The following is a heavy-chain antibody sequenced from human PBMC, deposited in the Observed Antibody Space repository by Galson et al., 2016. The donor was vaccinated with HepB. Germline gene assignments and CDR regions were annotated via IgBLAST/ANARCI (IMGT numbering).Heavy chain of an antibody. V-gene: IGHV2-5*02. D-gene: IGHD3-10*01. CDR2: IYWDDDK. CDR1: GFSLRSNGLG. CDR3: AQLAYHSSSGAEYYLDY. Sequence: PALVKPTQTLTLTCTFSGFSLRSNGLGVAWIRQAPGKALEWLALIYWDDDKRYSPSLSSRLALTADTSKNQVVLTMTNMDPVDTGTYYCAQLAYHSSSGAEYYLDYWGQGTLVTVSS. J-gene: IGHJ4*02.